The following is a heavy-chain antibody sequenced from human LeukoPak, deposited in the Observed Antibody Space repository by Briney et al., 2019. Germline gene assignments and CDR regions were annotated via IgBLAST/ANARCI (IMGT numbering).Heavy chain of an antibody. CDR1: GGSISSSNYY. J-gene: IGHJ4*02. Sequence: SETLSLTCTVSGGSISSSNYYWGWIRQPPGKGLEWIATIYYSGNTYYNPSLKSRVTISVDTSKNQFSLKLSSVTAADTAVYYCASSDYGDYVGYWGQGTLVTVSS. V-gene: IGHV4-39*07. CDR2: IYYSGNT. D-gene: IGHD4-17*01. CDR3: ASSDYGDYVGY.